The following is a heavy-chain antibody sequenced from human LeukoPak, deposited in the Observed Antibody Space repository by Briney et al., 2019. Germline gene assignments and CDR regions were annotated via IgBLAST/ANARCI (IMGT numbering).Heavy chain of an antibody. V-gene: IGHV1-2*02. CDR3: ARDLFHDSSGWILPVMHGMDV. Sequence: ASVKVSCKASGYTFTGYYMHWVRQAPGQGLEWMGWINPNSGGTNYAQKFQGRVTMTRDTSISTAYMELSRLRPDDTAVYYCARDLFHDSSGWILPVMHGMDVWGQGTTVTVSS. CDR1: GYTFTGYY. D-gene: IGHD6-19*01. J-gene: IGHJ6*02. CDR2: INPNSGGT.